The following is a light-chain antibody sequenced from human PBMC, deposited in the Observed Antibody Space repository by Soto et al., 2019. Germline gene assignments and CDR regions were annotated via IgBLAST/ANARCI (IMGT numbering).Light chain of an antibody. CDR3: QRRNNWSIT. Sequence: EIGLTQSPATLSLSPGERATLSCRASQSVSSSLAWYQQKPGQAPRLLIYDASHRATGIPARFSGSGSGTDFTLTISSLEPEDFAVYYCQRRNNWSITFGQGTRLEI. CDR2: DAS. V-gene: IGKV3-11*01. J-gene: IGKJ5*01. CDR1: QSVSSS.